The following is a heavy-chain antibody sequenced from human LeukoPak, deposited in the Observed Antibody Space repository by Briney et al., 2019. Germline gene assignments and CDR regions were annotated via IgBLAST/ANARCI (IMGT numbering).Heavy chain of an antibody. CDR1: GGSISSYY. D-gene: IGHD5-18*01. Sequence: KPSETPSLTCTVSGGSISSYYWSWIRQPPGKALEWIGYIYYSGSTNYNPSLKSRVTISVDTSKNQFSLKLNSVTAADTAVYYCARAGWLQPLNWGQGTLVTVSS. CDR2: IYYSGST. CDR3: ARAGWLQPLN. V-gene: IGHV4-59*01. J-gene: IGHJ4*02.